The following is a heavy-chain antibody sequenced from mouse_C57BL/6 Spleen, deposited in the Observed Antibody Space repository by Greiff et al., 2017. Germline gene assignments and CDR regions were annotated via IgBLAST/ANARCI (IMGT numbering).Heavy chain of an antibody. CDR2: IYPGDGDT. CDR3: ARSLTGTRYFDV. J-gene: IGHJ1*03. CDR1: GYAFSSYW. D-gene: IGHD4-1*01. V-gene: IGHV1-80*01. Sequence: QVQLQQSGAELVKPGASVKISCKASGYAFSSYWMNWVKQRPGKGLEWIGQIYPGDGDTNYNGKFKGKATLTADKSSSTAYMQLSSLTSEDSAVYFCARSLTGTRYFDVWGTGTTVTVSS.